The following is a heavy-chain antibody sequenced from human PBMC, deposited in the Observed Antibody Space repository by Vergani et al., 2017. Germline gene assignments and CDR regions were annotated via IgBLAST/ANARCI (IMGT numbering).Heavy chain of an antibody. Sequence: QVQLVQSGAEVKKPGASVKVSCKASGYTFTSYDINWVRQATGQGLEWMGWMNPNSGNTGYAQKFQGRVTMTRNTTISTAYMELSSLRSEDTAVYYCARGSRRYSSSYYYFDYWGQGTLVTVSS. CDR1: GYTFTSYD. CDR2: MNPNSGNT. J-gene: IGHJ4*02. V-gene: IGHV1-8*01. CDR3: ARGSRRYSSSYYYFDY. D-gene: IGHD6-6*01.